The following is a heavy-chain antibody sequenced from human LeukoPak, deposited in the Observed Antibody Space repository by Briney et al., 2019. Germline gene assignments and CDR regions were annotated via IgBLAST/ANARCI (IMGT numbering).Heavy chain of an antibody. CDR1: GLPLSTHS. D-gene: IGHD3-22*01. CDR3: ARDYSSDFSGYYDY. CDR2: ISRGSNHI. V-gene: IGHV3-21*01. Sequence: GGCLRLSCAASGLPLSTHSTIWVRHAPGKGLEGVASISRGSNHIYSADAVKGRFTISRDNAKNSLYLQMNSLRAEDTAVYYCARDYSSDFSGYYDYWGQGTLVTVSS. J-gene: IGHJ4*02.